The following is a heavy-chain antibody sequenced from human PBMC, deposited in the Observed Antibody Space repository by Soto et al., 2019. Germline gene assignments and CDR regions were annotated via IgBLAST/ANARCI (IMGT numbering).Heavy chain of an antibody. CDR3: ASGRGSGGWFDP. CDR1: VHSMDSGYY. V-gene: IGHV4-38-2*01. D-gene: IGHD3-10*01. CDR2: IYHTGST. Sequence: PSETLSLTCAVSVHSMDSGYYWGWIRQSPGKGLEWIGSIYHTGSTYYNPSLKSRVTISLDTSKNQFSLTLNSVTATDTAIYYCASGRGSGGWFDPWGQGTLVTVSS. J-gene: IGHJ5*02.